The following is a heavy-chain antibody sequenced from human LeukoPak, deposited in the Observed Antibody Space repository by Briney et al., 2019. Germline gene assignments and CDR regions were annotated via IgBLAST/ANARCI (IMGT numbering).Heavy chain of an antibody. CDR1: GGTFTSYA. J-gene: IGHJ4*02. Sequence: SVKVSCKASGGTFTSYAISWVRQAPGQGLEWMGGIIPIFGTANYAQKFQGRVTITADKSTSTAYMELSSLRSEDTAVYYCARESRDGYNSLDYWGQGTLVTVSS. V-gene: IGHV1-69*06. D-gene: IGHD5-24*01. CDR3: ARESRDGYNSLDY. CDR2: IIPIFGTA.